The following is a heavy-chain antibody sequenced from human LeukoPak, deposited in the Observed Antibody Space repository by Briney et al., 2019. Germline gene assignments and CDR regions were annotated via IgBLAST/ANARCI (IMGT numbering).Heavy chain of an antibody. CDR1: GGSIRSSGYY. J-gene: IGHJ5*02. V-gene: IGHV4-39*01. D-gene: IGHD3-10*01. Sequence: SETLSLTCSVSGGSIRSSGYYWGWIRQPPGKGLEWIGTIYYSGSTYYNPSLKSRVTISVDTSKNQFSLKLSSVTVADTAVYYCARNRYYYGSGNYGVPNWFDPWGQGTLVTVSS. CDR2: IYYSGST. CDR3: ARNRYYYGSGNYGVPNWFDP.